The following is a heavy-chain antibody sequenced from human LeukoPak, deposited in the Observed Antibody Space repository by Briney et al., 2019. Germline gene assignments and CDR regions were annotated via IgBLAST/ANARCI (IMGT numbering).Heavy chain of an antibody. Sequence: ASVMVSCKTSGYTFTSYGISWVRQAPGQGLEWMGWISAYNGNTNYAQKVQGRVTMTTDTSTSTAYMELRSLRSDDTAVYYCARDARHRYCSSTTCYRGWLDPWGQGTLVTVSS. D-gene: IGHD2-2*01. CDR2: ISAYNGNT. CDR1: GYTFTSYG. J-gene: IGHJ5*02. V-gene: IGHV1-18*01. CDR3: ARDARHRYCSSTTCYRGWLDP.